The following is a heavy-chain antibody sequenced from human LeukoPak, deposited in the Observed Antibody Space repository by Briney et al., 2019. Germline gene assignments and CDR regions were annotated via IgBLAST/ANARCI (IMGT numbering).Heavy chain of an antibody. CDR1: GFTFDDYA. V-gene: IGHV3-23*01. D-gene: IGHD1-26*01. CDR3: AKGVGATGAYFDY. CDR2: ISGSGGSK. J-gene: IGHJ4*02. Sequence: GRSLRLSCAASGFTFDDYAMHWVRQAPGKGLEWVSGISGSGGSKFYADSVKGRFTISRDNSKNTLYLQMNSLRAEDTAVYYCAKGVGATGAYFDYWGQGTLVTVSS.